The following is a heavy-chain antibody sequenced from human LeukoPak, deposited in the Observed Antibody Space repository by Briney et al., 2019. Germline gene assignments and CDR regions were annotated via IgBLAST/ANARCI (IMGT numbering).Heavy chain of an antibody. CDR1: GFTFSDYY. Sequence: GGSLRLSCAASGFTFSDYYMSWIRQGPGKGLEWVSYISGSSSYTNYADSVKGRFTISRDNAKNSLYLQMNSLRAEDTAVYYCARGADAYDILTGNPFDYWGQGTLVTVSS. CDR2: ISGSSSYT. D-gene: IGHD3-9*01. CDR3: ARGADAYDILTGNPFDY. V-gene: IGHV3-11*06. J-gene: IGHJ4*02.